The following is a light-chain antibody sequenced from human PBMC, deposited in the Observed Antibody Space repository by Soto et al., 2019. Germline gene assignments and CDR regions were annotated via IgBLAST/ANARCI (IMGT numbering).Light chain of an antibody. CDR1: QSVSSN. Sequence: EIVVTQSPATLSVSPGERATLSCRASQSVSSNLAWYQQKPGQAPRLLIYDASSRATGIPDRFSGGGSGTDFTLTISSLQSEDYAIYYCQQHKDWPWTFGQGTKVDIK. V-gene: IGKV3D-15*01. CDR2: DAS. J-gene: IGKJ1*01. CDR3: QQHKDWPWT.